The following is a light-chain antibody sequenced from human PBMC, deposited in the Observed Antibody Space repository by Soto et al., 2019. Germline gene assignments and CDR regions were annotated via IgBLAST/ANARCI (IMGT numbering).Light chain of an antibody. CDR2: LAS. J-gene: IGKJ1*01. Sequence: DIVMTQSPLSLPVTPGEPASISCRSSQSLLQSNGYNYFEWYLQKPWQSPQLLIYLASNRSSGVHDRCSGSGSGTVFTLKISRVEDEDVGVYYYMQARQPPWTFGQGTKVEIK. CDR1: QSLLQSNGYNY. V-gene: IGKV2-28*01. CDR3: MQARQPPWT.